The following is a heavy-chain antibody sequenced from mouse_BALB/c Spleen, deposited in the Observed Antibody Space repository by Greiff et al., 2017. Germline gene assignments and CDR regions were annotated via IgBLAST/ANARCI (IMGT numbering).Heavy chain of an antibody. D-gene: IGHD1-1*01. V-gene: IGHV5-15*02. CDR3: ARDVLRGRGYFDY. CDR1: GFTFSDYG. Sequence: EVQVVESGGGLVQPGGSRKLSCAASGFTFSDYGMAWVRQAPGKGPEWVAFISNLAYSIYYADTVTGRFTISRENAKNTLYLEMSSVRSEDTAMYYCARDVLRGRGYFDYWGQGTTLTVSS. CDR2: ISNLAYSI. J-gene: IGHJ2*01.